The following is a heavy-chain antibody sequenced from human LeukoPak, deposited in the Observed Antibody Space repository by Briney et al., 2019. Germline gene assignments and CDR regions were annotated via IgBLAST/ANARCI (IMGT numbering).Heavy chain of an antibody. J-gene: IGHJ5*02. V-gene: IGHV3-33*03. CDR3: AKDISNYDFWSGFYT. CDR1: GFSFSTYG. Sequence: PGRSLRLSCAASGFSFSTYGMLWVRQAPGKGLEWVAVIWYDGNNKYYADSVKGRFTISRDNSKNSLYLQMNSLRTEDTALYYCAKDISNYDFWSGFYTWGQGTLVTVSS. CDR2: IWYDGNNK. D-gene: IGHD3-3*01.